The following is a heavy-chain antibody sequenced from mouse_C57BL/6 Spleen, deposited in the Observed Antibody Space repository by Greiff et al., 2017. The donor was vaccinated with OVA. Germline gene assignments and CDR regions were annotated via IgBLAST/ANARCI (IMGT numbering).Heavy chain of an antibody. V-gene: IGHV1-82*01. CDR1: GYAFSSSW. D-gene: IGHD1-1*01. J-gene: IGHJ2*01. Sequence: QVQLQQSGPELVKPGASVKISCKASGYAFSSSWMNWVKQRPGKGLEWIGRIYPGDGDTNYNGKFKGKATLTADKSSSTAYMQLSSLTSEDSAVYFCARYLIGDFDYWGQGTTLTVSS. CDR3: ARYLIGDFDY. CDR2: IYPGDGDT.